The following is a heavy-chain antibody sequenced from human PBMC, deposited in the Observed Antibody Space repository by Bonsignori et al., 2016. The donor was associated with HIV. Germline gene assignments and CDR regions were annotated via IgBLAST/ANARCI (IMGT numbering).Heavy chain of an antibody. CDR2: INPSGGST. V-gene: IGHV1-46*01. CDR3: ARAALPVLHYGSGSYYMKLNYFDY. J-gene: IGHJ4*02. D-gene: IGHD3-10*01. CDR1: GYTFTSYY. Sequence: ASVKVSCKASGYTFTSYYMHWVRQAPGQGLEWMGIINPSGGSTSYAQKFQGRVTMTRDTSTSTVYMELSSLRSEDTAVYYCARAALPVLHYGSGSYYMKLNYFDYWGQGTLVTVSS.